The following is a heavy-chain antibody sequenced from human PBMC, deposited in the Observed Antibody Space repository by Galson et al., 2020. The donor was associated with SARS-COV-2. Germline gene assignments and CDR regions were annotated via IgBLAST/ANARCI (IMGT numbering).Heavy chain of an antibody. Sequence: SETLSLTCTVSGYSISSGYYWGWIRQPPGKGLEWIASIFHSGSTFYNPSLKSRVTISVDTSKNQFSLKLSSVTAADTAVYYCARDEGASAGEGEYSQYWGQGTLVIVS. CDR2: IFHSGST. V-gene: IGHV4-38-2*02. CDR1: GYSISSGYY. CDR3: ARDEGASAGEGEYSQY. J-gene: IGHJ1*01. D-gene: IGHD6-13*01.